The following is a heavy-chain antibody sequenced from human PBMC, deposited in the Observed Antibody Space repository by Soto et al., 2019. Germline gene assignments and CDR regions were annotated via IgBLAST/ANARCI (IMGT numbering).Heavy chain of an antibody. Sequence: QVQLQESGPGLVKPSGTLSLTCAVSGDSISSHDWWSWVRQPPNKGLEWIAEIHHSGGTNYNPSLMSRATISVDNSKHQFSLQLISATAADTVVYYCVRNGYYSLDYWGQGTLVSVSS. J-gene: IGHJ4*02. CDR3: VRNGYYSLDY. V-gene: IGHV4-4*02. CDR2: IHHSGGT. CDR1: GDSISSHDW. D-gene: IGHD3-3*01.